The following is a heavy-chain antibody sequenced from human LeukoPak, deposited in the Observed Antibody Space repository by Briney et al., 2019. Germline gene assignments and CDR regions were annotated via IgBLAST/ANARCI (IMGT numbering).Heavy chain of an antibody. CDR2: ITTSDGNT. D-gene: IGHD6-13*01. CDR1: GFTFSSYT. J-gene: IGHJ4*02. V-gene: IGHV3-23*01. CDR3: AKGGPYSSSWGGKFDH. Sequence: GGSLRLSCAASGFTFSSYTMSWVRQAPGKGLEWVSTITTSDGNTYYADSVNGRFTISRDNSKNTLYLQMNSLRAEDTAIYYCAKGGPYSSSWGGKFDHWGQGTLVTVSS.